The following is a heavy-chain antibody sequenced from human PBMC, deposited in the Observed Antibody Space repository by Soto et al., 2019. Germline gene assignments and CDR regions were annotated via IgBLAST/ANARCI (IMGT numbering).Heavy chain of an antibody. Sequence: GGSLRLSCAASGFTFSSYSMNWVRQAPGKGLEWVSSISSSSSYIYYADSVKGRFTISRDNAKNSLYLQMNSLRAEDTAVYYCARDCVTGTIDRAFGPLVGYGMDVWGQGTTVTVSS. CDR3: ARDCVTGTIDRAFGPLVGYGMDV. V-gene: IGHV3-21*01. CDR1: GFTFSSYS. J-gene: IGHJ6*02. D-gene: IGHD1-7*01. CDR2: ISSSSSYI.